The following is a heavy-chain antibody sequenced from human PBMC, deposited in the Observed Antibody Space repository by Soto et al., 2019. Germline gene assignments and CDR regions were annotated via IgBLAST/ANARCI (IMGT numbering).Heavy chain of an antibody. CDR2: IIPIFGTA. J-gene: IGHJ6*02. Sequence: GAAVKVSCKASGGTFSSYAISWVRQAPGQGLEWMGGIIPIFGTANYAQKFQGRVTITADKSTSTAYMELSSLRSEDTAVYYCARDPLTGTHSPSYYYYYGMDVWGQGTTVTVS. V-gene: IGHV1-69*06. D-gene: IGHD1-7*01. CDR1: GGTFSSYA. CDR3: ARDPLTGTHSPSYYYYYGMDV.